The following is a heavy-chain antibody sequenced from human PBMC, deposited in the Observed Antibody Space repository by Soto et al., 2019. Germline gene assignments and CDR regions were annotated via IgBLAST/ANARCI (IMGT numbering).Heavy chain of an antibody. V-gene: IGHV3-30-3*01. D-gene: IGHD3-10*01. CDR3: ARGVRAETYYNAFDY. J-gene: IGHJ4*01. Sequence: QVQLVESGGGVVQPGSSLRLSCAASGFSFKNFAFHWVRQAPGKGLEWVALISHNDEPKIFYADSVQGGFTISRDNFKNTVYLHMNSLRDEDTAVYHCARGVRAETYYNAFDYWGQGTQVTVSS. CDR1: GFSFKNFA. CDR2: ISHNDEPKI.